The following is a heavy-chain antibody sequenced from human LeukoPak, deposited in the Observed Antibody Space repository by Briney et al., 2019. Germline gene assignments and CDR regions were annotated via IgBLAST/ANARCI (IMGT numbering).Heavy chain of an antibody. CDR2: IIPIFGTA. CDR3: ARELAVTTMGFNWFDP. V-gene: IGHV1-69*13. D-gene: IGHD4-11*01. Sequence: ASVKVSCKASGGTFSSYAISWVRQAPGQGLEWMGGIIPIFGTANYAQKFQGRVTITADESTSTAYMELSSLRSDDTAVYYCARELAVTTMGFNWFDPWGQGTLVTVSS. J-gene: IGHJ5*02. CDR1: GGTFSSYA.